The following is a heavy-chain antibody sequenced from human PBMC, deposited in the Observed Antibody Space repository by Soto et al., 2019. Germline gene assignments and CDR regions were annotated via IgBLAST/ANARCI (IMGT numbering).Heavy chain of an antibody. J-gene: IGHJ4*02. D-gene: IGHD3-22*01. CDR1: GFTFSSYG. CDR3: AKDLENPPTRITMIVVPPLPDY. V-gene: IGHV3-30*18. CDR2: ISYDGSNK. Sequence: PGGSLRLSCAASGFTFSSYGMHWVRQAPGKGLEWVAVISYDGSNKYYADSVKGRFTISRDNSKNTLYLQMNSLRAEDTAVYYCAKDLENPPTRITMIVVPPLPDYWGQGTLVTVSS.